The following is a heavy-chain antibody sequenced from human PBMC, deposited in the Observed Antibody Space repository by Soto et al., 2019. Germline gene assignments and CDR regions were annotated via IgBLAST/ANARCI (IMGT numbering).Heavy chain of an antibody. D-gene: IGHD3-10*01. J-gene: IGHJ4*02. CDR1: GFTFNNYA. Sequence: EVQLLESGGGLVQPGGSLRLSCAASGFTFNNYAMTWFRQAPGKGLEWVSAISGGGDTTSYADSVKGRFTVSRDGSKNTLYLQMSRLRAEDTALYYCAKGRGGSGSLTPRVDFWGQGTLVTVSS. CDR3: AKGRGGSGSLTPRVDF. CDR2: ISGGGDTT. V-gene: IGHV3-23*01.